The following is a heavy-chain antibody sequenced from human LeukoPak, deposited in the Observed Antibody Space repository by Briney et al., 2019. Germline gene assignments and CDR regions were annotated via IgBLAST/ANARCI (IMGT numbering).Heavy chain of an antibody. Sequence: GASVKVSCKAPGYTFTSYGISWVRQTPGQGLEWMGWISAYNGNTNYAQKLQSRVTMTTDTSTSTAYMELRSLRSDDTAVYYCARRTCYYTPTSNFDYWGQGTLVTVSS. CDR3: ARRTCYYTPTSNFDY. V-gene: IGHV1-18*04. D-gene: IGHD3/OR15-3a*01. CDR2: ISAYNGNT. J-gene: IGHJ4*02. CDR1: GYTFTSYG.